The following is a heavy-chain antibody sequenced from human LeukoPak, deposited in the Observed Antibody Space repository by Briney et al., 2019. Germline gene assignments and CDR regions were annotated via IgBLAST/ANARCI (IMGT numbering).Heavy chain of an antibody. D-gene: IGHD6-13*01. CDR2: IYYSGST. Sequence: SETLSLTCTVSGGSISSYYWSWIRQPPGKGLEWIGYIYYSGSTNYNPSLKSRVTISVDTSKNQFSLKLSSVTAADTAVYYCARVKRQLVLGYYYYYMDVWGKGTTVTISS. J-gene: IGHJ6*03. V-gene: IGHV4-59*01. CDR3: ARVKRQLVLGYYYYYMDV. CDR1: GGSISSYY.